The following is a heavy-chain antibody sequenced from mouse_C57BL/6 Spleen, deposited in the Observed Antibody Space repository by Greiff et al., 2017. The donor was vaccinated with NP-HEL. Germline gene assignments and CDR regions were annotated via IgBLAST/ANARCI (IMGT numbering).Heavy chain of an antibody. D-gene: IGHD2-4*01. CDR2: IYIGNGYT. V-gene: IGHV1-58*01. CDR3: ASSDDYDEYFDV. J-gene: IGHJ1*03. CDR1: GSTFTSYG. Sequence: EVQLQQSGAELVRPGYSVKMSCKPSGSTFTSYGINWVKQRPGQGLEWIGYIYIGNGYTEYNEKFKGKATLTSDTSSSSAYMQLSSLTSEDSAIYFCASSDDYDEYFDVWGTGTTVTVSS.